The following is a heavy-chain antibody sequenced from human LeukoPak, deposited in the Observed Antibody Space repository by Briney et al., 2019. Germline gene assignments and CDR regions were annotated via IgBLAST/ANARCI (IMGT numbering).Heavy chain of an antibody. Sequence: ASVKVSCKASGYTFTGYYMHWVRQAPGQGLEWMGRINPNSGGTNYAQKFQGRVTMTRDTSISTAYMELSRLRSDDTAVYYCAREPTFGELLLRRALDNWFNPWGQGTLVTVSS. CDR3: AREPTFGELLLRRALDNWFNP. D-gene: IGHD3-10*02. V-gene: IGHV1-2*06. CDR2: INPNSGGT. J-gene: IGHJ5*02. CDR1: GYTFTGYY.